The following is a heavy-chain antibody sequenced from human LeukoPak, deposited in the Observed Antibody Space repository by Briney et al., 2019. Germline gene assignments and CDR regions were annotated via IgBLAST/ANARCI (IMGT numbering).Heavy chain of an antibody. D-gene: IGHD4-17*01. CDR2: IYYSGST. CDR3: ARGQYIYGDYRCYMDV. Sequence: SETLSLTCTVSGGSISSYYWSWIRQPPGEGLEWIGYIYYSGSTNYNPSLKSRVTISVDTSKNQFSLKLSSVTAADTAVYYCARGQYIYGDYRCYMDVWGKGTTVTISS. V-gene: IGHV4-59*01. CDR1: GGSISSYY. J-gene: IGHJ6*03.